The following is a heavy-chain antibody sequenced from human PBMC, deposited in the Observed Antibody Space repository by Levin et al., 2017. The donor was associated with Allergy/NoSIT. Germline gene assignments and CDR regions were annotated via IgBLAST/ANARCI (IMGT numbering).Heavy chain of an antibody. CDR3: ARDGAAGTWDALDY. V-gene: IGHV3-7*04. J-gene: IGHJ4*02. CDR2: IKQDGSEK. CDR1: GFTFSSYW. Sequence: GGSLRLSCAASGFTFSSYWMSWVRQAPGKGLEWVANIKQDGSEKYYVDSVKGRFTISRDNAKNSLYLQMNSLRAEDTAVYYCARDGAAGTWDALDYWGQGTLVTVSS. D-gene: IGHD6-13*01.